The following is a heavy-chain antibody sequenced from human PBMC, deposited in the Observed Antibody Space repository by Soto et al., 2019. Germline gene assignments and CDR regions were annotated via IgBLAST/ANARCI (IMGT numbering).Heavy chain of an antibody. V-gene: IGHV1-69*13. J-gene: IGHJ4*02. Sequence: ASVKVSCKASGGTFSSYAISWVRQAPGQGLEWMGGIIPIFGTANYAQKFQGRVTITADESTSTAYMELSSLRSEDTAVYYCARGGSYTVKLPSFDYWGQGTLVTVSS. D-gene: IGHD3-16*01. CDR3: ARGGSYTVKLPSFDY. CDR1: GGTFSSYA. CDR2: IIPIFGTA.